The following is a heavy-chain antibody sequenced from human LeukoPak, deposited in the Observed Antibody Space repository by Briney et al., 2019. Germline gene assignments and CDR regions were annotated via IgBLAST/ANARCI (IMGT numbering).Heavy chain of an antibody. CDR2: ISYDGSNK. CDR1: GFTFSSYA. D-gene: IGHD3-9*01. J-gene: IGHJ4*02. CDR3: AKGEYFDWLLLVGY. V-gene: IGHV3-30-3*01. Sequence: GGSLRLSCAASGFTFSSYAMHWVRQAPGKGLEWVAVISYDGSNKYYADSVKGRFTISRDNSKNTLYLQMNSLRAEDTAVYYCAKGEYFDWLLLVGYWGQGTLVTVSS.